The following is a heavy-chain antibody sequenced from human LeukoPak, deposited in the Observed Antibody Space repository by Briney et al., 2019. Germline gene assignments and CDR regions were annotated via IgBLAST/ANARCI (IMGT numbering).Heavy chain of an antibody. D-gene: IGHD4-17*01. CDR1: GGSISGSSYY. CDR2: GFYSGSA. J-gene: IGHJ4*02. CDR3: ARLRGAMTPVTSDFDY. V-gene: IGHV4-39*01. Sequence: SETLSLTCTVSGGSISGSSYYWAWIRQPPGKGLEWIGSGFYSGSAYYNPSLKSRLTIFVDTSKNQFSLDLSSVTAADTAVYYCARLRGAMTPVTSDFDYWGQGILVTVSS.